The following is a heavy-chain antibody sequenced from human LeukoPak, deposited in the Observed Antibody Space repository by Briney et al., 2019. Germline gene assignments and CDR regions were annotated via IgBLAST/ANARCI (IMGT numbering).Heavy chain of an antibody. V-gene: IGHV1-2*02. CDR1: GYTLTGYY. D-gene: IGHD6-19*01. Sequence: ASVKVSCKASGYTLTGYYMHWVRQAPGQGLEWMGWINPNSGGTNYAQKFQGRVTMTRDTSISTAYMELSRLRSDDTAVYYCARDRIAVAGRAFCYFDYWGQGTLVTVSS. J-gene: IGHJ4*02. CDR3: ARDRIAVAGRAFCYFDY. CDR2: INPNSGGT.